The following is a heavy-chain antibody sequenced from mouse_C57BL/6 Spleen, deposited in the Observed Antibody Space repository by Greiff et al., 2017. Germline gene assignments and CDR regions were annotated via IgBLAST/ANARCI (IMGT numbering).Heavy chain of an antibody. D-gene: IGHD1-2*01. Sequence: EVKLVESEGGLVQPGSSMKLSCTASGFTFSDYYMAWVRQVPEKGLEWVANINYDGSSTYYLDSLQTRFIISRDNAKNLLYLQMLGLKSEDTATYYCARAASFIDWYFDVWGTGTTVTVSS. J-gene: IGHJ1*03. V-gene: IGHV5-16*01. CDR1: GFTFSDYY. CDR3: ARAASFIDWYFDV. CDR2: INYDGSST.